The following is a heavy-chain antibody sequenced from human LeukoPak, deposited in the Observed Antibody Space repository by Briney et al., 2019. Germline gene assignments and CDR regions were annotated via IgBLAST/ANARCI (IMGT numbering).Heavy chain of an antibody. D-gene: IGHD3-10*01. J-gene: IGHJ4*02. Sequence: GGSLRLSCAASGFTFSSYAMTWVRQAPGKGLEWVSSISSSSSYIYYADSVKGRFTISRDNAKNSLYLQMNSLRAEDTAVYYCARDVTMVRGDPIDYWGQGTLVTVSS. CDR3: ARDVTMVRGDPIDY. V-gene: IGHV3-21*01. CDR1: GFTFSSYA. CDR2: ISSSSSYI.